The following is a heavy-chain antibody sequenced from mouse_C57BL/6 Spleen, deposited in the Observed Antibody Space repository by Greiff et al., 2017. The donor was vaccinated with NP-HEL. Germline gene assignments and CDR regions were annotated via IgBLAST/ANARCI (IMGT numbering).Heavy chain of an antibody. D-gene: IGHD2-4*01. V-gene: IGHV1-62-2*01. Sequence: VQLQQSGAELVKPGASVKLSCKASGYTFTEYTIHWVKQRSGQGLEWIGWFYPGSGSIKYNEKFKDKATLTADKSSSTVYMELSRLTSEDSAVYFCARHEASYYDYDEAWFAYWGQGTLVTVSA. CDR2: FYPGSGSI. J-gene: IGHJ3*01. CDR3: ARHEASYYDYDEAWFAY. CDR1: GYTFTEYT.